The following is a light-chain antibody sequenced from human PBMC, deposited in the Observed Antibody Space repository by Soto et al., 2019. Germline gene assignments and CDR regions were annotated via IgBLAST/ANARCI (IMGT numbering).Light chain of an antibody. V-gene: IGKV4-1*01. CDR1: QSVLYSSNNKNY. CDR2: WAS. Sequence: DIVMTQTPDSLAVSMGASSTINCKSSQSVLYSSNNKNYLAWYQQKPGQPPKLLIYWASTRESGVPDRFSGSGSGTDFTLTISSLQAEDVAVYYCQQYYSTPWTFGQGGKVDNK. CDR3: QQYYSTPWT. J-gene: IGKJ1*01.